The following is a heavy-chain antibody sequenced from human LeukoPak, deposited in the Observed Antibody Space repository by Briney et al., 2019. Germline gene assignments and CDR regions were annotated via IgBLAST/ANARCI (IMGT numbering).Heavy chain of an antibody. CDR1: GGSISSYY. V-gene: IGHV4-59*01. CDR3: ARAGMGQQLLFWFDP. Sequence: SETLSLTCTVSGGSISSYYWSWIRQPPGKGLEWIGYIYYSGSTNYNPSLKSRVTISVDTSKNQFSLKLSSVTAAGTAVYYCARAGMGQQLLFWFDPWGQGTLVTVSP. CDR2: IYYSGST. J-gene: IGHJ5*02. D-gene: IGHD6-13*01.